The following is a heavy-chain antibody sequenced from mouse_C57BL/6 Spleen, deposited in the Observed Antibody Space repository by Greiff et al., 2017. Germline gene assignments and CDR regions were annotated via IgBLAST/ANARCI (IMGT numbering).Heavy chain of an antibody. V-gene: IGHV1-80*01. D-gene: IGHD1-1*01. Sequence: QVHVKQSGAELVKPGASVKISCKASGYAFSSYWMNWVKQRPGKGLEWIGQIYPGDGDTNYNGKFKGKATLTADKSSSTAYMQLSSLTSEDSAVYFCATYGSTHFDYWGQGTTLTVSS. J-gene: IGHJ2*01. CDR3: ATYGSTHFDY. CDR2: IYPGDGDT. CDR1: GYAFSSYW.